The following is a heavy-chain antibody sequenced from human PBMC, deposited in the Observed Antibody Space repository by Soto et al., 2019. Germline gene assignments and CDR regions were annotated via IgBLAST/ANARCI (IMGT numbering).Heavy chain of an antibody. J-gene: IGHJ4*02. CDR3: ARLVVLQWLAFNY. CDR1: GGSISRSSYY. D-gene: IGHD6-19*01. CDR2: IYYSGST. Sequence: QLQLQESGPGLVKPSETLSLTCTVSGGSISRSSYYWGWISQPPGKGLEWIGSIYYSGSTYYNPSLKSVVTISVDTSKNQFSLKLSYVAAAATAVYYWARLVVLQWLAFNYWGQGTLVTFAS. V-gene: IGHV4-39*01.